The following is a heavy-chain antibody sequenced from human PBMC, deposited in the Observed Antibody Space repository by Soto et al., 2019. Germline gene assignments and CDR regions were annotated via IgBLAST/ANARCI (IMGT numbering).Heavy chain of an antibody. CDR3: VRDSHGDY. Sequence: EVQLVESGGGLVQPGGSLRLSCAGSGFTFSNYWMHWVRRAPGTGLEWVSRIDHDGPTDYADSVRGRFPISRDNAENTLYLQMNSLRAEDTGVYYCVRDSHGDYWGQGTLVTLSS. CDR1: GFTFSNYW. J-gene: IGHJ4*02. CDR2: IDHDGPT. V-gene: IGHV3-74*01.